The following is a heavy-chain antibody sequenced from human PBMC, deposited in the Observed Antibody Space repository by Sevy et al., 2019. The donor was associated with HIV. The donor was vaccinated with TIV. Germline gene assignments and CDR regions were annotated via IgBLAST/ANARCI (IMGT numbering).Heavy chain of an antibody. V-gene: IGHV4-30-2*01. CDR1: GGSISSGGYS. CDR3: ARGAIDDYFDY. D-gene: IGHD3-22*01. J-gene: IGHJ4*02. CDR2: IYHSGGT. Sequence: SETLSLTCAVSGGSISSGGYSWSWIRQPPGKGLEWIGYIYHSGGTYYNPSLKSRVTISVDRSKNQFSLKLSSVTAADTAVYYCARGAIDDYFDYWGQGTLVTVSS.